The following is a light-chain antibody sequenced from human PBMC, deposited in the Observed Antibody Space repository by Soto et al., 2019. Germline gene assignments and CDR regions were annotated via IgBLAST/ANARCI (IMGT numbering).Light chain of an antibody. CDR1: RSNIGAGYE. J-gene: IGLJ1*01. CDR3: QSYDLSLSTPYV. Sequence: QSVLTQPPSVSGAPGQRITISCTGSRSNIGAGYEVHWYQQLPGTAPKLLIYGDTNRPSGVPDRFSGSKSGTSASLAITGLQPEDEADYYCQSYDLSLSTPYVFGTGTKLPVL. CDR2: GDT. V-gene: IGLV1-40*01.